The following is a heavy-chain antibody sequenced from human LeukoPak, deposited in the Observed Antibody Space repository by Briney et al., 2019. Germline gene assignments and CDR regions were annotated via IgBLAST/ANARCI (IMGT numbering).Heavy chain of an antibody. CDR2: IYNSGST. CDR3: ARDPVTGTPRAPV. Sequence: SETLSLTCTVSRGYINSYYWTWIRQPPGKGLEWIGNIYNSGSTNYNPSLKSRVTISVDTSKNQFSLKMSSVTAADTALYYCARDPVTGTPRAPVWGQGILVTVSS. CDR1: RGYINSYY. J-gene: IGHJ4*02. D-gene: IGHD4-17*01. V-gene: IGHV4-59*01.